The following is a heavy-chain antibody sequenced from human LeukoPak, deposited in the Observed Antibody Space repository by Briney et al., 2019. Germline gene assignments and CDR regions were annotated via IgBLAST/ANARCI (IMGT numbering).Heavy chain of an antibody. D-gene: IGHD6-19*01. V-gene: IGHV3-7*01. Sequence: GGSLRLSCAASRFTFRNNWMSWVRQTPGKGLEWVANIKQDGSEKNYVDSVKGRFIISRDNAKNSLYLQMNSLRAEDTAVYYCARETPDSSGWDWGQGTLVTVSS. CDR3: ARETPDSSGWD. CDR2: IKQDGSEK. J-gene: IGHJ4*02. CDR1: RFTFRNNW.